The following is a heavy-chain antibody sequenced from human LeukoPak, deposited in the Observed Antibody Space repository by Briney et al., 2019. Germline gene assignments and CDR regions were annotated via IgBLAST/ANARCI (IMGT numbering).Heavy chain of an antibody. V-gene: IGHV3-74*01. CDR1: GFTFSDYW. J-gene: IGHJ4*02. D-gene: IGHD6-19*01. CDR2: INSDGSSA. Sequence: GGSLRLSCAASGFTFSDYWIHWVRHAPGKGLVWVSHINSDGSSATYADSVKGRLTISRDNPKNTVYLQMNSLRAEDTAVYYCARGGVGCFDYWGQGALVTVSS. CDR3: ARGGVGCFDY.